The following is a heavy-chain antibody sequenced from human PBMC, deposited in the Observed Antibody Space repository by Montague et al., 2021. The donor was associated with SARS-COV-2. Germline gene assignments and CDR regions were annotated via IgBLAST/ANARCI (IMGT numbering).Heavy chain of an antibody. Sequence: SETLSLTCTVSGDSISSSSYNWGWIRQPPGKGLEWIGSVHYSVRPYYNPSLKSRVTIYVDTSKSQLSLKLSSVTAADTAVYYCTRHVHMTWPEPSPGFDYWGQGTLVTVSS. J-gene: IGHJ4*02. V-gene: IGHV4-39*01. CDR1: GDSISSSSYN. D-gene: IGHD1-1*01. CDR3: TRHVHMTWPEPSPGFDY. CDR2: VHYSVRP.